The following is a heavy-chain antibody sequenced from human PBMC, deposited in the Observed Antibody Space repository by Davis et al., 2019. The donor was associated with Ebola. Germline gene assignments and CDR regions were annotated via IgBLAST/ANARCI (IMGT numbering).Heavy chain of an antibody. Sequence: MPSETLSLTCAVYGGSFSGYYWSWIRQPPGKGLEWIGEINHSGSTNYNPSLKSRVTISVDTSKNQFSLKLSSVTAADTAVYCCASQYSGSYGTFDYWGQGTLVTVSS. CDR1: GGSFSGYY. CDR3: ASQYSGSYGTFDY. J-gene: IGHJ4*02. D-gene: IGHD1-26*01. CDR2: INHSGST. V-gene: IGHV4-34*01.